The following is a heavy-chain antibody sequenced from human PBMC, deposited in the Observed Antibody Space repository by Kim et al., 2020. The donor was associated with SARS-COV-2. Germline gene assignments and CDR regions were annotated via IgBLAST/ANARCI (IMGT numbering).Heavy chain of an antibody. V-gene: IGHV1-69*04. Sequence: SVKVSCKASGGTFSSYAISWVRQAPGQGLEWMGRIIPILGIANYAQKFQGRVTITADKSTSTAYMELSSLRSEDTAVYYCASDYDYVWGSYRPTPFDYWGQGTLVTVSS. CDR1: GGTFSSYA. CDR3: ASDYDYVWGSYRPTPFDY. J-gene: IGHJ4*02. D-gene: IGHD3-16*02. CDR2: IIPILGIA.